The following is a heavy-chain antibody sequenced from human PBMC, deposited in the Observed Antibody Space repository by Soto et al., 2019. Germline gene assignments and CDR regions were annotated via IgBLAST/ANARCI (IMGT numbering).Heavy chain of an antibody. D-gene: IGHD3-22*01. CDR3: AVGRASSGYPKYGYYGMEV. CDR2: LIPILGIA. CDR1: GGTFSSYT. Sequence: QVQLVQSGAEVKKPGSSVKVACKASGGTFSSYTISWVLQAPGHGLEWMGMLIPILGIATYAQKFQGRVTITADKSTSTAYMELSSLRAEDTAVYYCAVGRASSGYPKYGYYGMEVWGQGTTVTFSS. J-gene: IGHJ6*02. V-gene: IGHV1-69*02.